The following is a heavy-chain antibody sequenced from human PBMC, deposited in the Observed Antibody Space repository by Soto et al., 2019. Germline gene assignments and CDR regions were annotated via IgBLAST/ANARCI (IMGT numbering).Heavy chain of an antibody. J-gene: IGHJ5*02. CDR2: IYYSVST. V-gene: IGHV4-59*01. CDR3: ARVGSGSYYDFNWFDP. Sequence: SETLSLTCTVSGDSISAYYWSWIRQPPGKGLEWIGYIYYSVSTNYNPSLKSRVTISLDTSKRQFSLMLSSVTAADTAVYYCARVGSGSYYDFNWFDPWGQGILVTVSS. CDR1: GDSISAYY. D-gene: IGHD1-26*01.